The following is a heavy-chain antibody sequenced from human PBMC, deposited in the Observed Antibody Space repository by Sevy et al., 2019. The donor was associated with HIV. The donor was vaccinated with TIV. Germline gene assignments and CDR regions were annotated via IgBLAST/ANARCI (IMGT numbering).Heavy chain of an antibody. CDR3: ARGGMSSSKGYYYYYMDV. V-gene: IGHV3-23*01. CDR2: ISGSGGST. Sequence: GGSLRLSCAASGFTFSSYAMSWVRQAPGKGLEWVSAISGSGGSTYYADSVKGRFTISRDNSKNTLYLQMNSLRAEDTAVYYCARGGMSSSKGYYYYYMDVWGKGTTDTVSS. J-gene: IGHJ6*03. D-gene: IGHD6-6*01. CDR1: GFTFSSYA.